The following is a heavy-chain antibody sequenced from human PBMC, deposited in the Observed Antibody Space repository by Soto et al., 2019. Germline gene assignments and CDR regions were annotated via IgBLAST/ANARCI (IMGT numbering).Heavy chain of an antibody. CDR3: ARGGAARPGYFDY. J-gene: IGHJ4*02. CDR1: GFTFSSYS. V-gene: IGHV3-21*01. CDR2: ISSSSSYI. D-gene: IGHD6-6*01. Sequence: GGSLRLSCAASGFTFSSYSMNWVRQAPGKGLEWVSSISSSSSYIYYADSVKGRFTISRDNAKNSLYLQMNSLRAEDTAVYYCARGGAARPGYFDYWGQGTLVTVSS.